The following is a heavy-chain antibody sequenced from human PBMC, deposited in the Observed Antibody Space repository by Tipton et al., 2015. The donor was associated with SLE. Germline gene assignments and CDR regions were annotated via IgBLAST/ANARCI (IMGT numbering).Heavy chain of an antibody. Sequence: LRLSCTVSGGSISTYYWSWIRQPPKQGLEWIGWIDHAGSTNYNPSLQSRVTISVDRSKNQFSLKLTSVTAADTAVYYCARGPPFMEWERNWFDPWGQGTQVTVSS. CDR2: IDHAGST. CDR1: GGSISTYY. J-gene: IGHJ5*02. V-gene: IGHV4-59*01. CDR3: ARGPPFMEWERNWFDP. D-gene: IGHD3-3*02.